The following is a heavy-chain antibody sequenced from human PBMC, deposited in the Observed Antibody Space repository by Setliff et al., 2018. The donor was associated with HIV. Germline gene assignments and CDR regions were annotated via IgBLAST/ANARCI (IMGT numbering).Heavy chain of an antibody. Sequence: PSETLSLTCTVSGGSINSFYWSWIRQHSGKGLEWIGYIYYSGSTYYNPSLESRLIMSVDPSKNQFSLKLNSVTAADTAVYYCARGRNFRDIRDSLFDLWGQGTLVTVSS. CDR2: IYYSGST. D-gene: IGHD2-15*01. CDR3: ARGRNFRDIRDSLFDL. V-gene: IGHV4-59*06. J-gene: IGHJ4*02. CDR1: GGSINSFY.